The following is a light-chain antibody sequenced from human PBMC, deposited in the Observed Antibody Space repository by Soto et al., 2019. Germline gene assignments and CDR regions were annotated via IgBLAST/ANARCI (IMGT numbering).Light chain of an antibody. V-gene: IGKV3-20*01. Sequence: EIVLTQSPGTLSLSPGERATLSCRASQSVSKNFLAWYQQKPGQAPRLLINGASSRATGIPDRFSGSGSGTDFSLTIDRLEPEDLAVYFCQQYGSSPPTCGGGTKVAIK. CDR2: GAS. J-gene: IGKJ4*01. CDR3: QQYGSSPPT. CDR1: QSVSKNF.